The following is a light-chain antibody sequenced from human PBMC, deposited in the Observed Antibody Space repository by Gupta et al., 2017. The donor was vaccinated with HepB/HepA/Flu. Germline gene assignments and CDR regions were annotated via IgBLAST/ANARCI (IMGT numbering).Light chain of an antibody. Sequence: QPVLTQPPSSSGSPGQRVTISCPGSSSNIGSNYVYWYQQLPGTAPKLLIYKNNLRPSGVPDRFSGSRSGTSASLAISGLRSEDEADYYCAAWDGSLSGVVFGGGTKLTVL. CDR1: SSNIGSNY. CDR3: AAWDGSLSGVV. V-gene: IGLV1-47*01. CDR2: KNN. J-gene: IGLJ2*01.